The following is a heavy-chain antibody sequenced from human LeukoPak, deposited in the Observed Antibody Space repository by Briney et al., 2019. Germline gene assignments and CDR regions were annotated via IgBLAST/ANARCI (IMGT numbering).Heavy chain of an antibody. CDR1: GFSFSNYV. CDR3: ARDRDGGCAFDI. CDR2: IMPNGETR. Sequence: GGSLRLSCAASGFSFSNYVMHWVRQAPGKGLEYVSAIMPNGETRGYANSMKGRFTISRDNSKNTLYLQMGSLRTEDMAIYYCARDRDGGCAFDIWGQGTLVTVSS. D-gene: IGHD6-19*01. J-gene: IGHJ3*02. V-gene: IGHV3-64*01.